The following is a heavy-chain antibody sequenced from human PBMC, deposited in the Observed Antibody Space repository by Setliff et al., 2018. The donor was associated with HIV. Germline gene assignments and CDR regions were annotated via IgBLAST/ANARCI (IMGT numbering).Heavy chain of an antibody. CDR2: IIHSGSI. Sequence: SETLSLTCAVYGGSFNDYYGSWIRQPPGKGLEWIGEIIHSGSINYNPSLKSRVTISVDTYNNQFSLNMNSVNAADTAVYYCARGYASGYDAYGYWGQGTLVTVS. CDR1: GGSFNDYY. D-gene: IGHD5-12*01. V-gene: IGHV4-34*01. J-gene: IGHJ4*02. CDR3: ARGYASGYDAYGY.